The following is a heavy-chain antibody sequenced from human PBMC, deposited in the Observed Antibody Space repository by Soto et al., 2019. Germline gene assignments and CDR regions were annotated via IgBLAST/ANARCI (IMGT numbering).Heavy chain of an antibody. Sequence: QVQLQESGPGLVKPSETLSLTCTVSAGSVSSGSYYWSWIRQPPGKGLEWMGYIYYSGSTNYNPPLESRGTISVDTSKNQFSLQLSAVTAADTAVYYCARGGGYCSGGSCYPYWGQGTLVTVSS. CDR2: IYYSGST. J-gene: IGHJ4*02. V-gene: IGHV4-61*01. CDR1: AGSVSSGSYY. D-gene: IGHD2-15*01. CDR3: ARGGGYCSGGSCYPY.